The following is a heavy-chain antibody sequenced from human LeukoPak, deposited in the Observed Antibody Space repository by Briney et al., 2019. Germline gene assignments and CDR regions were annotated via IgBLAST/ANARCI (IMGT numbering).Heavy chain of an antibody. CDR1: GFSLSTSGVG. D-gene: IGHD3-3*01. V-gene: IGHV2-5*02. J-gene: IGHJ4*02. Sequence: SGPTLVNPTQTLTLTCTFSGFSLSTSGVGVGWIRQPPGKALEWLALIYWDDDKRYSPSLKSRLTITKDTSKNQVVLTMTNMDPVDTATYYCAHTPYDFWSGYYSGNFDYRGQGTLVTVSS. CDR3: AHTPYDFWSGYYSGNFDY. CDR2: IYWDDDK.